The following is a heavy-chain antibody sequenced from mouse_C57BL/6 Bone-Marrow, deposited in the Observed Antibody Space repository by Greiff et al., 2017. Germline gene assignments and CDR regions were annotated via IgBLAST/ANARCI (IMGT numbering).Heavy chain of an antibody. CDR3: ARRDSNSPYYYAMDY. V-gene: IGHV1-39*01. CDR2: INPNYGTT. CDR1: GYSFTAYN. Sequence: VQLQQSGPELVKPGASVKISCKASGYSFTAYNMNWVKQSNGKSLEWIGVINPNYGTTSYNQKFKGKATLTVNQASSTAYMQLNSLTSEDSAVYYCARRDSNSPYYYAMDYWGQGTSVTVSS. D-gene: IGHD2-5*01. J-gene: IGHJ4*01.